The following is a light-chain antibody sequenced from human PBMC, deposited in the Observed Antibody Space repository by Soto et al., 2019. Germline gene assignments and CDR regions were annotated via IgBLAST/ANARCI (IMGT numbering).Light chain of an antibody. CDR3: HQRQSWPRT. CDR1: QAVNTR. V-gene: IGKV3-11*01. CDR2: LTS. Sequence: EIVLTQSPATLSVSPGERVTLSCRASQAVNTRLAWYQHKPGQAPRLLIYLTSNRAAGIPARFSGSGSETDFTLTISDVEPEDFAVYYCHQRQSWPRTFGQGTKVDIK. J-gene: IGKJ1*01.